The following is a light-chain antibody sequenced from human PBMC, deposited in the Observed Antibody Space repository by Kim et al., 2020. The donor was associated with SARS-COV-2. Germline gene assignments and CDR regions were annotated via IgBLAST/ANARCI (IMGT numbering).Light chain of an antibody. CDR3: QKYNSAPRT. Sequence: DIQMTQSPSALSASVGDRVTITCRASQGIRNYLAWYQQKPGKVPRLLIYATSTLQSGVPSRFSGSGFGTDFTLAISSLQPEDVATYYCQKYNSAPRTFRPGTKVDIK. J-gene: IGKJ3*01. CDR1: QGIRNY. CDR2: ATS. V-gene: IGKV1-27*01.